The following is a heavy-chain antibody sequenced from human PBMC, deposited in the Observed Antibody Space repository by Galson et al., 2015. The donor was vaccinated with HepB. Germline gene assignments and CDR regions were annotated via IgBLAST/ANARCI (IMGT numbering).Heavy chain of an antibody. CDR1: GFTFSSYA. J-gene: IGHJ4*02. Sequence: SLRLSCAASGFTFSSYAMSWVRQAPGKGLEWVSSISSNGGGTYYADSVKGRFTISRDNSKNTLYLQVSSLRAEDTAVYYCAKGADIVLIGIVGWGQGTLVTVSS. CDR3: AKGADIVLIGIVG. D-gene: IGHD2-8*01. CDR2: ISSNGGGT. V-gene: IGHV3-23*01.